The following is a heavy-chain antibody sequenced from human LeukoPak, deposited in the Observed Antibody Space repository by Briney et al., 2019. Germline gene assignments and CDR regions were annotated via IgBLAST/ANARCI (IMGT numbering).Heavy chain of an antibody. CDR2: IYYSGST. CDR3: ARVALAHDAFDI. CDR1: GGPISSSSYY. Sequence: SETLSLTCTVSGGPISSSSYYWGWIRRPPGKGLEWIGSIYYSGSTYYNPSLKSRVTISVDTSKNQFSLKLSSVTAADTAVYYCARVALAHDAFDIWGRGTMVTVSS. V-gene: IGHV4-39*07. J-gene: IGHJ3*02. D-gene: IGHD2-15*01.